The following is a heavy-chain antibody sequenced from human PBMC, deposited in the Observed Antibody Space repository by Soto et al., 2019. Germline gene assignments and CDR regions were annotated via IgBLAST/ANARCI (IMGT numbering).Heavy chain of an antibody. V-gene: IGHV3-7*05. J-gene: IGHJ4*02. Sequence: EVQLVESGGGLVQPGGSLRLSCAASGFTFSNYWMGWVRQAPGKGLEWVANINQDGNEKNYMDSAKGRFTISRDNAKNSLNLKMNSLRAEDTAVYYCARDRAMDDYWGQGTLVTVDS. CDR2: INQDGNEK. CDR3: ARDRAMDDY. CDR1: GFTFSNYW.